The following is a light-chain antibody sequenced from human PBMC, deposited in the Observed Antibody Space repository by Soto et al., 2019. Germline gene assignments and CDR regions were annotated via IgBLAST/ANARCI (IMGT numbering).Light chain of an antibody. CDR1: TSNIGSNT. V-gene: IGLV1-44*01. CDR3: AAWDDSLNGFWV. J-gene: IGLJ3*02. CDR2: SSN. Sequence: QSLLTQPPSASGTPGQRFTISCSGSTSNIGSNTVNWYQQLPGTAPKLLIYSSNQRPSGVPDRFSGSKSGTSASLAISGLQSDDEADYYCAAWDDSLNGFWVFGGGTKVTVL.